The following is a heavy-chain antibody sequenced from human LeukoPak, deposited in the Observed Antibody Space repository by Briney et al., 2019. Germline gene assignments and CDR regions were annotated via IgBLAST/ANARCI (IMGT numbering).Heavy chain of an antibody. J-gene: IGHJ3*02. CDR3: ARDRPYDPGRGYYLDAFDI. V-gene: IGHV4-31*03. CDR1: GGSISSGGYY. Sequence: SETLSLTCTVSGGSISSGGYYWSWIRQHPGKGLEWIGYIYYSGSTYYNPSLKSRVTISVDTSKNQFSLKLSSVTAAATAVYYCARDRPYDPGRGYYLDAFDIWGQGRMVTVYS. CDR2: IYYSGST. D-gene: IGHD3-22*01.